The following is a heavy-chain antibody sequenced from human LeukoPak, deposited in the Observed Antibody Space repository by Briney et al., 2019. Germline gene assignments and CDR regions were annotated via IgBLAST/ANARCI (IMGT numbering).Heavy chain of an antibody. CDR2: ISYSGIT. D-gene: IGHD3-3*01. Sequence: NPSETLSLTCSVSGGAFSSSSYYWVWIRQPPGKGLEWIGSISYSGITYYNQSLKSRVTISVDTSKKQFSVGLSSVTAADTAVYYCARHYDFWSAYFRGFFDQWGHGTLVSVSS. J-gene: IGHJ4*01. CDR3: ARHYDFWSAYFRGFFDQ. V-gene: IGHV4-39*01. CDR1: GGAFSSSSYY.